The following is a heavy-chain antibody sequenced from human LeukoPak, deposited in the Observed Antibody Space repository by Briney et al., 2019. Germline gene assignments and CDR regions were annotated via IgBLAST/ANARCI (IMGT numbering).Heavy chain of an antibody. CDR1: GASVTSGDYQ. J-gene: IGHJ4*02. D-gene: IGHD3-16*01. Sequence: SETLSLRCTVSGASVTSGDYQWSWIRQPPGKGLQWIGFIYHSGSSHYTPSLKSRVTMSVDTSKNQFSLNLNSVTAVDTAVYFCARGPPYDYVWGNYDYWGQGTLVTVSP. V-gene: IGHV4-61*08. CDR3: ARGPPYDYVWGNYDY. CDR2: IYHSGSS.